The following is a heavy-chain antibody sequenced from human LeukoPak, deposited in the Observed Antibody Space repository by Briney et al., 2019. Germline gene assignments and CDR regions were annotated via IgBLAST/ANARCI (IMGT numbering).Heavy chain of an antibody. V-gene: IGHV3-21*01. D-gene: IGHD3-16*02. J-gene: IGHJ5*02. Sequence: GGSLRLSCAASGFTFSSYSMNWVRQAPGKGLEWVSSISSSSSYIYYAASVKGRFTISRDNAKNSLYLQMNSLRAEDTAVYYCARGGFMITFGGVIDNWFDPWGQGTLVTVSS. CDR1: GFTFSSYS. CDR2: ISSSSSYI. CDR3: ARGGFMITFGGVIDNWFDP.